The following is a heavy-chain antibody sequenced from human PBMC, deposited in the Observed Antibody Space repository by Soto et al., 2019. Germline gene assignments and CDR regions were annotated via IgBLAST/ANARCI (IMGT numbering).Heavy chain of an antibody. D-gene: IGHD6-13*01. CDR1: GFTFSSYA. V-gene: IGHV3-30-3*01. J-gene: IGHJ4*02. Sequence: PGGSLRLSCAASGFTFSSYAMHWVRQAPGKGLEWVAVISYDGSNKYYADSVKGRFTISRDNSKNTLYLQMNSLRAEDTAVYYCARDSEKQLDLGGWFDYWGKGTRVTVS. CDR3: ARDSEKQLDLGGWFDY. CDR2: ISYDGSNK.